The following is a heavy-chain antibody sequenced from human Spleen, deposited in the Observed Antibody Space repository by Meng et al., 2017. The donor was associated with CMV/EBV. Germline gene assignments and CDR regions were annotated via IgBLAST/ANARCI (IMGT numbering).Heavy chain of an antibody. J-gene: IGHJ5*02. V-gene: IGHV3-66*02. D-gene: IGHD2-15*01. CDR3: ARDARYCSGGSCYSDWFDP. Sequence: GGSLRLSCAASGFTVSSNYMSWVRQAPGKGLEWVSVIYSGGSTYYADSVKGRFTISRDNPKITLYLQMNSMSAEDTAVYYCARDARYCSGGSCYSDWFDPWGQGTLVTVSS. CDR2: IYSGGST. CDR1: GFTVSSNY.